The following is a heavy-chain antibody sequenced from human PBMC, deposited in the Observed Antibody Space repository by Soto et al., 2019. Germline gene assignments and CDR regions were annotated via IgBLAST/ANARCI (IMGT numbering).Heavy chain of an antibody. CDR2: ISSDGNKK. J-gene: IGHJ4*02. D-gene: IGHD3-22*01. V-gene: IGHV3-30*18. Sequence: VQLVQSGGGVVQPGRSLRLSCVASGFTFSADGMHWVRQAPGKGLEWVSAISSDGNKKDYGDSVKGRFTISRDNSKNKLYLQMNSLRAEDTGIYYCAKDWGVYDGSGDCSDYFDYWGQGTLVTVSS. CDR3: AKDWGVYDGSGDCSDYFDY. CDR1: GFTFSADG.